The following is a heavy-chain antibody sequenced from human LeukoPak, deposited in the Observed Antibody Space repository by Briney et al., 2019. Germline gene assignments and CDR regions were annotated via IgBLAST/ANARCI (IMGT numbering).Heavy chain of an antibody. CDR2: IYYSGST. CDR3: ARDGCSGGSCYATYDAFDI. CDR1: GGSISSSSYY. Sequence: SETLSLTCTVSGGSISSSSYYWGWIRQPPGKGLEWIGYIYYSGSTNYNPSLKSRVTISVDTSKNQFSLKLSSVTAADTAVYYCARDGCSGGSCYATYDAFDIWGQGTMVTVSS. J-gene: IGHJ3*02. D-gene: IGHD2-15*01. V-gene: IGHV4-61*01.